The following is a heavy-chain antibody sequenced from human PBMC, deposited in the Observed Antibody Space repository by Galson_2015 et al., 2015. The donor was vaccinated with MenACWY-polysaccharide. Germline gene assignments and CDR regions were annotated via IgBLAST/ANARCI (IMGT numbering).Heavy chain of an antibody. J-gene: IGHJ6*02. CDR3: ARAPIMLVVVTAYYYGMDV. CDR2: ISSSGSTI. V-gene: IGHV3-11*01. CDR1: GFTFSDYY. Sequence: SLRLSGAASGFTFSDYYMGWIRQAPGKGLEWVSYISSSGSTIYYADSVKGRFTISRDNAKNSLYLQMNSLRAEDTAVYYCARAPIMLVVVTAYYYGMDVWGQGTTVTVSS. D-gene: IGHD2-21*02.